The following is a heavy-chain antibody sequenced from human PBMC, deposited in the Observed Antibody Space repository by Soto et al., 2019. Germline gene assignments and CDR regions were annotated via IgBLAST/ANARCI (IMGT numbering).Heavy chain of an antibody. D-gene: IGHD6-13*01. CDR1: GYTFTSYA. J-gene: IGHJ6*02. CDR2: INAGNGNT. Sequence: QVQLVQSGAEVKKPGASVKVSCKASGYTFTSYAMHWVRQAPGQRLEWMGWINAGNGNTKYSQKFQGRVTITRDTSASTAYMELSSLRSEDTAVYYCASSEYLQLGDNYYYYGMDVWGQGTTVTVSS. CDR3: ASSEYLQLGDNYYYYGMDV. V-gene: IGHV1-3*01.